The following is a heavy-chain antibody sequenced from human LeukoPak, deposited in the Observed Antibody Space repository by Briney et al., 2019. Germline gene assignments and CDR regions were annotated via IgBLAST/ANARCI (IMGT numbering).Heavy chain of an antibody. CDR3: AKDWKWADKNYYYHYGMDV. V-gene: IGHV3-30*18. CDR2: MSFDGSNK. J-gene: IGHJ6*02. CDR1: GFSFRNYG. Sequence: GGSLRLSCAASGFSFRNYGMHWVRQAPGKGPEWVAVMSFDGSNKNHADSVKGRFTISRDNSKNTLYLQMNSLRAEDTAVYYCAKDWKWADKNYYYHYGMDVWGQGTTVTVSS. D-gene: IGHD1-26*01.